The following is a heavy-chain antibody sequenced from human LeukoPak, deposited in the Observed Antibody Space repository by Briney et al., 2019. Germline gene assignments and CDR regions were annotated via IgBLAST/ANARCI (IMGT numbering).Heavy chain of an antibody. CDR2: IYTSGNT. D-gene: IGHD5-24*01. CDR3: ARHRAEMATITDDTFDM. J-gene: IGHJ3*02. V-gene: IGHV4-4*09. CDR1: GGSINNYY. Sequence: SETLSLTCTVSGGSINNYYWTWIRQPPGKGLEWIGYIYTSGNTHQNPSLKSRVTMSLDASKNQFSLRLSSMTAADTAVYYCARHRAEMATITDDTFDMWGQGTMVTVSS.